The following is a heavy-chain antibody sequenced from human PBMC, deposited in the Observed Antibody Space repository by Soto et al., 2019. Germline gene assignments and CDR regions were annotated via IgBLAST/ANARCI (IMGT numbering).Heavy chain of an antibody. Sequence: PGGSLRLSCAASGFTFSSYSMNWVRQAPGKGLEWVSSISSSSSYIYYADSVKGRFTISRDNAKNSLYLQMNSLRAEDTAVYYCANQGGYCSCTSCSLVAFDIWGQGTMVTVSS. CDR1: GFTFSSYS. J-gene: IGHJ3*02. CDR2: ISSSSSYI. D-gene: IGHD2-2*01. CDR3: ANQGGYCSCTSCSLVAFDI. V-gene: IGHV3-21*04.